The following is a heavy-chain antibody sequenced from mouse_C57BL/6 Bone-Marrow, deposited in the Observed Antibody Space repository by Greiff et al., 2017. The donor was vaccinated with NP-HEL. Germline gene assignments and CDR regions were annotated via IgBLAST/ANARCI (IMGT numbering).Heavy chain of an antibody. CDR3: TRDGYYFDY. V-gene: IGHV5-9-1*02. J-gene: IGHJ2*01. CDR2: ISSGGDYI. Sequence: EVKLVESGEGLVKPGGSLKLSCAASGFTFSSYAMSWVRQTPEKRLEWVAYISSGGDYIYYADTVKGRFTIARDNARNTLYLQMSSLKSEDTAMYYCTRDGYYFDYWGQGTTLTVSS. CDR1: GFTFSSYA.